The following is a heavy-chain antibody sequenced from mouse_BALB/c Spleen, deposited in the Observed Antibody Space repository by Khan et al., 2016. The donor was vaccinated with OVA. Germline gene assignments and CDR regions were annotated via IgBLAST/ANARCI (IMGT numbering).Heavy chain of an antibody. V-gene: IGHV1-9*01. CDR1: GFTFSTYW. Sequence: QVQLQQSGAELMKPGASVKISCKASGFTFSTYWIEWVKQRPGHGLEWIGEILPSSGSTNYNEKFKGKATFTADTSSNTVYMQLSSLTSEDAAVYYCASTARSYYYAMDYWGQGTSVTVSS. D-gene: IGHD3-1*01. J-gene: IGHJ4*01. CDR3: ASTARSYYYAMDY. CDR2: ILPSSGST.